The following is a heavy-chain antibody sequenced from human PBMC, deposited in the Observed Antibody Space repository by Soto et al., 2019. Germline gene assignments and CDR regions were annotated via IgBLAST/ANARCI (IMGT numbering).Heavy chain of an antibody. J-gene: IGHJ4*02. CDR2: IIPIFGTA. CDR1: GGTFSSYA. D-gene: IGHD3-22*01. Sequence: ASVKVSCKAPGGTFSSYAISWVRQAPGQGLEWMGGIIPIFGTADYAQKFQGRVTITADESTSTAYMELSSLRSEDTAVYYCARSMPAPTYYYDSSPYYFDYWGQGTLVTVSS. CDR3: ARSMPAPTYYYDSSPYYFDY. V-gene: IGHV1-69*13.